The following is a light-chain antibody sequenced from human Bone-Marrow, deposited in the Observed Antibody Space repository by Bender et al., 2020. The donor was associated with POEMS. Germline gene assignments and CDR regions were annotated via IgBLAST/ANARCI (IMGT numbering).Light chain of an antibody. CDR2: ANT. J-gene: IGLJ3*02. V-gene: IGLV1-40*01. CDR3: CSDAGSNTWV. Sequence: QSVLTQPPSVSGAPGQRVIISCNGSSPNIGAAFEVHWYQHFPGAAPKLLIYANTNRPSGVPDRFSGSRSGSTASLTISGLQADDEGNYYCCSDAGSNTWVFGGGTKLTVL. CDR1: SPNIGAAFE.